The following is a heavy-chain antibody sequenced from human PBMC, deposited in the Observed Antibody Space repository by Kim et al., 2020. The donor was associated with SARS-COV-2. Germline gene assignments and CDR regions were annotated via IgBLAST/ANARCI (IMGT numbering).Heavy chain of an antibody. D-gene: IGHD5-12*01. V-gene: IGHV3-21*06. Sequence: GGSLRLSCTTSGFTFKKFIMGWVRQAPGKGLQWLSSISSSSSYKYDADSVKGRFSISRDNSLGSVFLHMANLLPEDTGVYYCAKGGPTITPQSFHNWGRGTLVTVSS. CDR1: GFTFKKFI. CDR3: AKGGPTITPQSFHN. J-gene: IGHJ1*01. CDR2: ISSSSSYK.